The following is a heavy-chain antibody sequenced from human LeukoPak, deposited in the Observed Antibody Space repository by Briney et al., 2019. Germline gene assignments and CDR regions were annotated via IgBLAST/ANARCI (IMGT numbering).Heavy chain of an antibody. V-gene: IGHV4-39*07. CDR3: ARETVAAHVDY. J-gene: IGHJ4*02. Sequence: PSETLSLTCTVSGGSISSSSYYWGWIRQPPGKGLEWIGRIYYSGSTYYNPSLKSRVTISVDTSKNQFSLKLSSVTAADTAVYYCARETVAAHVDYWGQGTLVTVSS. CDR2: IYYSGST. CDR1: GGSISSSSYY. D-gene: IGHD1-26*01.